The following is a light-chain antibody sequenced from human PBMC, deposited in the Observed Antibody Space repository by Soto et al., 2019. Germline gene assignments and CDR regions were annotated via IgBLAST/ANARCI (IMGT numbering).Light chain of an antibody. CDR3: AAWDDSLNASV. CDR2: DVS. Sequence: QSALTQPRSVSGSPGQSVTISCTGTSSDVGGYNYVSWYQQHPGKAPKLMIYDVSKRPSGVPDRFSGSKSGTSASLAISGLQSEDEADYYCAAWDDSLNASVFGGGTKLTVL. J-gene: IGLJ2*01. CDR1: SSDVGGYNY. V-gene: IGLV2-11*01.